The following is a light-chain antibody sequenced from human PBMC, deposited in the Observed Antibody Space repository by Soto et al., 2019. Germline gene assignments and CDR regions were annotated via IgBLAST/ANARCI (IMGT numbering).Light chain of an antibody. J-gene: IGLJ2*01. V-gene: IGLV2-8*01. CDR1: SSDVGGYNY. CDR3: SSFAVSPVV. CDR2: EVS. Sequence: QSVLSQPPSASGSPGQSVTISCTGTSSDVGGYNYVSWYQQHPGKAPKLMIYEVSKRPSGVPDRFSGSKSGSTASLTVSGLQAEDEADYYCSSFAVSPVVFGGGTKLTVL.